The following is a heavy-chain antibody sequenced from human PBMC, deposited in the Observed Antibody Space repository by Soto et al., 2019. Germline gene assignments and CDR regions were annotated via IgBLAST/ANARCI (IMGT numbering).Heavy chain of an antibody. V-gene: IGHV4-38-2*01. J-gene: IGHJ6*01. CDR1: YH. CDR3: TRIYFTTSSCLINGMYV. Sequence: YHRGWRRQPPRKELEWIGTISHSGDTYYNPSLKSRVTISIDTAKNHLSLILSSVTAADTATYYCTRIYFTTSSCLINGMYVWRQGTTVSVSS. D-gene: IGHD2-8*01. CDR2: ISHSGDT.